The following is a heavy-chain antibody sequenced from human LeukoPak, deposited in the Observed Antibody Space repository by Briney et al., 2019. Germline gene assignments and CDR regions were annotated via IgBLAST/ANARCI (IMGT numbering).Heavy chain of an antibody. CDR1: GGTFSSYA. CDR3: AREELYCSGGSCYSVFPDY. CDR2: IIPIFGTA. D-gene: IGHD2-15*01. J-gene: IGHJ4*02. V-gene: IGHV1-69*13. Sequence: ASVKVSCKASGGTFSSYAISWVRQAPGQGLEWMGGIIPIFGTANYAQKFQGTVTITADESTSTAYMELSSLRSEDTAVYYCAREELYCSGGSCYSVFPDYWGQGTLVTVSS.